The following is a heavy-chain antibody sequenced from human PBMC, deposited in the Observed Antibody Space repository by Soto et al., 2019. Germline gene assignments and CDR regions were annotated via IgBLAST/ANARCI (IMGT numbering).Heavy chain of an antibody. Sequence: GGSLRLSCAASGFTFSGSAMHWVRQASGKGLEWVGRIRSKGNSYATAYAASVKGRVTSARDDSKNTAYLQMNRLKTEHTAEYYCTTYCTNALRSISHGMHLWGQGTTVTVSS. CDR1: GFTFSGSA. CDR3: TTYCTNALRSISHGMHL. J-gene: IGHJ6*02. V-gene: IGHV3-73*01. CDR2: IRSKGNSYAT. D-gene: IGHD2-8*01.